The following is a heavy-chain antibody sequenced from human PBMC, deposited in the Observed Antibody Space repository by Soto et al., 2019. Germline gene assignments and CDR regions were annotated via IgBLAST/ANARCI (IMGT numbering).Heavy chain of an antibody. D-gene: IGHD1-26*01. CDR2: IYYTGST. CDR1: SGSISGSY. Sequence: QVQLQESGPGLVKPSETLSLTCTVSSGSISGSYWAWIRQPPGKGLEYIGRIYYTGSTNYSPSLQSRVTMSVDTSKNQFSLKLTSVTAADTAVYYCARHATGGTYPLDYWGQGTLVTVSS. J-gene: IGHJ4*02. V-gene: IGHV4-59*08. CDR3: ARHATGGTYPLDY.